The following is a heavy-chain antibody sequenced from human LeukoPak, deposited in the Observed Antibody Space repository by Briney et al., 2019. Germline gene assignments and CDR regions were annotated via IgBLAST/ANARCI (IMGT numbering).Heavy chain of an antibody. D-gene: IGHD5-18*01. CDR1: GGSISSYY. V-gene: IGHV4-59*01. CDR2: IYYSGST. CDR3: ARTTEGGYTYDYFYYYYMDV. Sequence: SETLSLTCTVSGGSISSYYWSWIRQPPGKGLEWIGYIYYSGSTNYNPSLKSRVTISVDTSKNQFSLKLSSVTAADTAVYYCARTTEGGYTYDYFYYYYMDVWGKGTAVTISS. J-gene: IGHJ6*03.